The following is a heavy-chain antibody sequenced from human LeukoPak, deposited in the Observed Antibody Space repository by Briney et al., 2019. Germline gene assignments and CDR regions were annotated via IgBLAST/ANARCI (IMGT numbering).Heavy chain of an antibody. V-gene: IGHV3-23*01. CDR2: ISGSGGST. D-gene: IGHD3-22*01. CDR1: GFTFSSYA. CDR3: AKDRNYYDSNHPYYFDY. J-gene: IGHJ4*02. Sequence: GGSLRLSXAASGFTFSSYAMSWVRQAPGKGLEWVSAISGSGGSTYYADSVQGRFTISRDNSKNTLYLQMNSLRAEDTAVYYCAKDRNYYDSNHPYYFDYWGQGTLVTVSS.